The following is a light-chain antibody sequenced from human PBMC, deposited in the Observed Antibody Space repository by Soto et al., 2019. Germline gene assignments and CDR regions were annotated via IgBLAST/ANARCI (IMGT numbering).Light chain of an antibody. CDR3: QQRSTWPLT. Sequence: EIVLTQSPGTLSLSPGERATLSCRASQSVSNNYLAWYQQKPGQAPRLLIYDASNRATGTPVRFSGGGSGTDFTLTISSLEPEDFAVYYCQQRSTWPLTFGAGTKVDIK. CDR2: DAS. CDR1: QSVSNNY. J-gene: IGKJ3*01. V-gene: IGKV3-11*01.